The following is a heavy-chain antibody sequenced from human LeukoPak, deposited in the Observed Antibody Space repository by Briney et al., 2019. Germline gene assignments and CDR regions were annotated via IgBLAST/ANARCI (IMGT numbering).Heavy chain of an antibody. CDR2: IYPGDSDT. CDR3: ARSYCSSTSCSSPDLNRDYYYYMDV. V-gene: IGHV5-51*01. D-gene: IGHD2-2*01. Sequence: KAGESLKISCKGSGYSFTSYWIGWVRQMPGKGLEWMGIIYPGDSDTRYSPSFQGQVTISADKSISTAYLQWSSLKASDTAMYYCARSYCSSTSCSSPDLNRDYYYYMDVWGKGTTVTVSS. CDR1: GYSFTSYW. J-gene: IGHJ6*03.